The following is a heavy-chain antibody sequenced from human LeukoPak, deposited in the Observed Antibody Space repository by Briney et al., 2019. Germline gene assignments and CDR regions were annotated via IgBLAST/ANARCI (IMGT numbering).Heavy chain of an antibody. D-gene: IGHD2-2*02. CDR3: AKDLRDIVVVPAAIRS. CDR1: GFTFSSYA. V-gene: IGHV3-23*01. Sequence: GGSLRLSCAASGFTFSSYAMNWVRQAPGKGLEWVSTISGSGGSTDYADSVKGRFTISRDNSKNTLYLQMNSLRAEDTAVYYCAKDLRDIVVVPAAIRSWGQGTLVTVSS. J-gene: IGHJ4*02. CDR2: ISGSGGST.